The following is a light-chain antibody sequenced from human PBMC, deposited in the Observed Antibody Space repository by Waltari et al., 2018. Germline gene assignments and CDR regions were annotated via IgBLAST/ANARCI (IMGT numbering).Light chain of an antibody. V-gene: IGKV3-11*02. J-gene: IGKJ4*01. Sequence: EIVLTQSPATLSLSPGERVTLSCRASQSVIRSLGWFLQKPGQAPKLLIDEASNRAPGLPGRFSGSGFGRDFTLTISSLEPEDFGVYYCQQRSVWPVTFGGGTKLEI. CDR1: QSVIRS. CDR2: EAS. CDR3: QQRSVWPVT.